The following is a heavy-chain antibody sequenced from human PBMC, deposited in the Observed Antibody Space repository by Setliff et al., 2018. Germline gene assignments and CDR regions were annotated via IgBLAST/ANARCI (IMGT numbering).Heavy chain of an antibody. D-gene: IGHD3-22*01. Sequence: GESLKISCKGSGYSFTSYWIGWVRQMPGKGLEWMGIIYPGDSDTRYSPSFQGQVTISADRSISTAYLQWSSLKASDTAMYYCARESYDSSGYIYYFDYWGQGTLVTVSS. V-gene: IGHV5-51*01. J-gene: IGHJ4*02. CDR2: IYPGDSDT. CDR3: ARESYDSSGYIYYFDY. CDR1: GYSFTSYW.